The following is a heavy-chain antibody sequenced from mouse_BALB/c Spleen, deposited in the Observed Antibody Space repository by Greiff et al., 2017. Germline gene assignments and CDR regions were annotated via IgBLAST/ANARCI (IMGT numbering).Heavy chain of an antibody. V-gene: IGHV1-54*01. CDR3: ARKPGGYGNYAMDY. CDR2: INPGSGGT. D-gene: IGHD2-10*02. Sequence: VKLVESGAELVRPGTSVKVSCKASGYAFTNYLIEWVKQRPGQGLEWIGVINPGSGGTNYNEKVKGKATLTADKSSSTAYMQLSSLTSDDSAVYFCARKPGGYGNYAMDYWGQGTTLTVSS. J-gene: IGHJ2*01. CDR1: GYAFTNYL.